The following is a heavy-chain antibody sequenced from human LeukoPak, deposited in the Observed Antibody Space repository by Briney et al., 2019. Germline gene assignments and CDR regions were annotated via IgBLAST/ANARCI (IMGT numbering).Heavy chain of an antibody. Sequence: PSETLSLTCTVSGGSISSYYWSWIRQPPGKGLEWIGSIYYSGNTYYNPSLKSRVTISVDTSKNQFSLTLSSVTAADTAVYYCASHRRYTTGSEEFDYWGQGTLVTVSS. D-gene: IGHD2/OR15-2a*01. CDR3: ASHRRYTTGSEEFDY. CDR1: GGSISSYY. V-gene: IGHV4-39*01. J-gene: IGHJ4*02. CDR2: IYYSGNT.